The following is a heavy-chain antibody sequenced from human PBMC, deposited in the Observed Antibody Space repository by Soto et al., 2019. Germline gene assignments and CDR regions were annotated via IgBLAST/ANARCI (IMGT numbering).Heavy chain of an antibody. D-gene: IGHD2-15*01. Sequence: QLVESGGGVVQPGRSLRLSCAASGFTLSCCGMHWVRQAPGKGLEWVALIWYDGSANYYGDSVKGRFTISRDNSKNMMPLQMNNLRAEDTAVYYCAREGYCSGGACESDYWCQGTRVTVSS. CDR3: AREGYCSGGACESDY. CDR1: GFTLSCCG. CDR2: IWYDGSAN. J-gene: IGHJ4*02. V-gene: IGHV3-33*01.